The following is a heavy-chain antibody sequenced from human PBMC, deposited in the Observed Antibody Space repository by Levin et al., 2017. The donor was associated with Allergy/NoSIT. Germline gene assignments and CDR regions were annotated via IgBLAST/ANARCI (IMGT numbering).Heavy chain of an antibody. CDR2: INSDGSRT. CDR3: VRGNGWQYFFDN. CDR1: EFTFSGSW. D-gene: IGHD6-19*01. J-gene: IGHJ4*02. V-gene: IGHV3-74*01. Sequence: SCEASEFTFSGSWMHWVRQPPGKGLAWVSHINSDGSRTTYADSVRGRFTISRDNARSTLYLQMDSLRADDTAVYYCVRGNGWQYFFDNWGQGALVTVSS.